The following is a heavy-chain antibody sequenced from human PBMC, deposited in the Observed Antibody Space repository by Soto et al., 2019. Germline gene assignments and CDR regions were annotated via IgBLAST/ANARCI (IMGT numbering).Heavy chain of an antibody. D-gene: IGHD3-3*01. Sequence: QVQLVQSGAEVKKPGASVKVSCKASGYTFTSYGISWVRQAPGQGLEWMGWISAYNGNTNYAQKLQGRVTMTTDTSTSTAYXXLXSXXSDATAVYYCARGRGYDVWSGKSDDNYYYYYGMDVWGQGTTVTVSS. J-gene: IGHJ6*02. CDR2: ISAYNGNT. CDR3: ARGRGYDVWSGKSDDNYYYYYGMDV. V-gene: IGHV1-18*01. CDR1: GYTFTSYG.